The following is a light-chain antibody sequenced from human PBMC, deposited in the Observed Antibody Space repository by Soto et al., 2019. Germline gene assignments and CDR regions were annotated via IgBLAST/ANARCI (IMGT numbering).Light chain of an antibody. V-gene: IGLV2-14*01. J-gene: IGLJ1*01. Sequence: QSVLTQPASVSGSPGQSITISCTGTSSDVGGYNNVSWYQHHPGKAPKLMIHEVSDRPSGISNRFSGSKSGNTASLTISGLQAEDEADYYCSSYRSDTTYVFGTGTKVTVL. CDR3: SSYRSDTTYV. CDR1: SSDVGGYNN. CDR2: EVS.